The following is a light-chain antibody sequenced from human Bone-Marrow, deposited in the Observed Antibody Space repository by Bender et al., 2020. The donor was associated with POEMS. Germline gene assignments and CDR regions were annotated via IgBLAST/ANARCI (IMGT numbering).Light chain of an antibody. J-gene: IGLJ3*02. CDR1: SSNIGAHA. CDR3: DRSRHSLNGEV. Sequence: QSVLTQPPSASGTPGQRVTISCSGGSSNIGAHAVNWYQHLPGTAPKLLIYSSHRRPSEVPDRFSGSRSGTSASLAISGLQSEEEADSYCDRSRHSLNGEVVGGGSKLTFL. CDR2: SSH. V-gene: IGLV1-44*01.